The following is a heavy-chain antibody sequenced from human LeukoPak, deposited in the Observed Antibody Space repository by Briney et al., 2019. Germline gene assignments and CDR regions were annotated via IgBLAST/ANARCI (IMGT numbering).Heavy chain of an antibody. CDR3: ARGPN. J-gene: IGHJ4*02. CDR2: INHSGST. Sequence: SETLSLTCTVSGYSISSGYYWGWIRQPPGKGLEWIGEINHSGSTNYNPSLKSRVTISVDTSKNQFSLKLSSVTAADTAVYYCARGPNWGQGTLVTVSS. V-gene: IGHV4-38-2*02. CDR1: GYSISSGYY.